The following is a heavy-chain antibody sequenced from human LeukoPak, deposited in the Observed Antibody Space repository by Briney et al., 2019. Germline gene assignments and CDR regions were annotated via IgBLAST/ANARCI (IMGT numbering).Heavy chain of an antibody. D-gene: IGHD5-12*01. J-gene: IGHJ4*02. CDR1: GDSISSNNW. CDR2: IYHSGSTT. CDR3: ARVFGGYDGALAY. V-gene: IGHV4-4*02. Sequence: PSETLSLTCAVSGDSISSNNWWRWVRQTSGKGLEWIGEIYHSGSTTNYNPSLKSRVTMSVDKSKNQFSLKLTSVTAADTAVYYCARVFGGYDGALAYWGQGTLVTVSS.